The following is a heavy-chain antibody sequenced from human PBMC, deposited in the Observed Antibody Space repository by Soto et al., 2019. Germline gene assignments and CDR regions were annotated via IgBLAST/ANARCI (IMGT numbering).Heavy chain of an antibody. V-gene: IGHV2-5*02. D-gene: IGHD3-10*01. CDR2: IYWDDDK. CDR3: AHSGILWFGELLYAFDI. CDR1: GFSLSTSGVG. Sequence: QITLKESGPTLVKPTQTLTLTCTFSGFSLSTSGVGVGWIRQPPGKALEWLALIYWDDDKRYSPSLKSRLTITKDTSKKQVVLTMTNRDPVDTATYYCAHSGILWFGELLYAFDIWGQGTMVTVSS. J-gene: IGHJ3*02.